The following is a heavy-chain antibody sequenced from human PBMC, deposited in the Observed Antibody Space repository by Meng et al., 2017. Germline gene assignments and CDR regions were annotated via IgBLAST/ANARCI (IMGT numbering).Heavy chain of an antibody. CDR1: GGSISSGGYY. D-gene: IGHD3-10*01. CDR3: ARSAMVRGARVAFDI. CDR2: IYYSGST. Sequence: QVQLQESGPGLGKPSQTLSLTCTVSGGSISSGGYYWSWIRQHPGKGLEWIGYIYYSGSTYYNPSLKSRVTISVDTSKNQFSLKLSSVTAADTAVYYCARSAMVRGARVAFDIWGQGTMVTVSS. V-gene: IGHV4-31*03. J-gene: IGHJ3*02.